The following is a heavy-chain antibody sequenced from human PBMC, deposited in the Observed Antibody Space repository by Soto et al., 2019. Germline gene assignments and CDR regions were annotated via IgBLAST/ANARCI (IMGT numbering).Heavy chain of an antibody. CDR1: GFTFSSYA. CDR2: ISYDGSNK. V-gene: IGHV3-30-3*01. J-gene: IGHJ5*01. D-gene: IGHD2-2*02. Sequence: GGSLRLSCAASGFTFSSYAMHWVRQAPGKGLEWVAVISYDGSNKYYADSVKGRFTISRDNSKNTLYLQMNSLRAEDTAVYYCARPVVPAAIPYNWFDSWGQGTLVTVSS. CDR3: ARPVVPAAIPYNWFDS.